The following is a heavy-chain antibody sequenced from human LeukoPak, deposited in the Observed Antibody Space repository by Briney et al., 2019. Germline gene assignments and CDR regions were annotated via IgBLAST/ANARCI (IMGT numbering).Heavy chain of an antibody. D-gene: IGHD1-26*01. CDR3: ARDHDGVVGSTGVFDY. CDR1: GFPVTTNY. V-gene: IGHV3-53*01. CDR2: FYGADKT. Sequence: RSGGSLRLSCAASGFPVTTNYMNWVRQAPGKGVELVSVFYGADKTSYADFGKGRFTISRDNAKNALGLQMHSLRAEDTPVYYCARDHDGVVGSTGVFDYWGQGTLVTVSS. J-gene: IGHJ4*02.